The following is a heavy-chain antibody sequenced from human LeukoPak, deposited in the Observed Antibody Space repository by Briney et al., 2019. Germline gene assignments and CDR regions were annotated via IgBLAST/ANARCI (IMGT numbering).Heavy chain of an antibody. V-gene: IGHV3-74*01. J-gene: IGHJ4*02. CDR3: ARGEMVRVY. Sequence: GGSLRLSCVASGFTFSSYWMHWVRQAPGKGLVWVSRINTDGSTTSYADSVKGRFTISRDNAKNTLYLQMNSLRTDDTAVYYCARGEMVRVYWGQGTPVTVSS. D-gene: IGHD3-10*01. CDR2: INTDGSTT. CDR1: GFTFSSYW.